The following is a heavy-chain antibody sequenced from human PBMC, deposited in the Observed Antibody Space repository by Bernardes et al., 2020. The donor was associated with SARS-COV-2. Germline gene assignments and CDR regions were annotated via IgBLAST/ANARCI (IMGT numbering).Heavy chain of an antibody. J-gene: IGHJ4*02. CDR2: ISTDGSST. Sequence: VGSLRRSCAASGFTLSNHWMHWVRQAPGKGLVWVSRISTDGSSTYYADSVKGRFTISRDNAQNTLDLQMNSLRAEDTAVYYCVKGGYDYGDWDYWGQGALVTVSS. CDR3: VKGGYDYGDWDY. V-gene: IGHV3-74*01. CDR1: GFTLSNHW. D-gene: IGHD4-17*01.